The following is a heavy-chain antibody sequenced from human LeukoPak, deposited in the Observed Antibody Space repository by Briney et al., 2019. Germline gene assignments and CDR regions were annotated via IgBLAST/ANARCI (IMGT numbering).Heavy chain of an antibody. D-gene: IGHD1-26*01. CDR3: ARDSKVGATRNFDY. V-gene: IGHV1-69*05. CDR2: IIPIFGTA. J-gene: IGHJ4*02. CDR1: GYTFTSYY. Sequence: ASVKVSCKASGYTFTSYYMHWVRQAPGQGLEWMGGIIPIFGTANYAQKFQGRVTITTDESTSTAYMELSSLRSEGTAVYYCARDSKVGATRNFDYWGQGTLVTVSS.